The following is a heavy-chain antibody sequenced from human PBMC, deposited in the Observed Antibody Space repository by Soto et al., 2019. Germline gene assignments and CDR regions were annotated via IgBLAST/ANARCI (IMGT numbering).Heavy chain of an antibody. J-gene: IGHJ6*02. Sequence: GGSLRLSCAASGFTFSDYAMSWVRQAPGKGLEWVSAISGSGGSTYYADSVKGRFTISRDNSKNTLYLQMNSLRAEDTAVYYCAKDSSGYYSYYYYGMDVWGQGTTVTVSS. CDR2: ISGSGGST. CDR3: AKDSSGYYSYYYYGMDV. V-gene: IGHV3-23*01. D-gene: IGHD3-22*01. CDR1: GFTFSDYA.